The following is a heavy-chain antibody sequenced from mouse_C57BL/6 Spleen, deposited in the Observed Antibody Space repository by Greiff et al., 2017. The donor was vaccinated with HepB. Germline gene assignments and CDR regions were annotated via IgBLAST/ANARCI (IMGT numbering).Heavy chain of an antibody. J-gene: IGHJ4*01. CDR1: GYTFTSYW. D-gene: IGHD1-1*01. V-gene: IGHV1-7*01. CDR2: INPSSGYT. CDR3: SRGITTVVATEAMDY. Sequence: QVQLQQSGAELAKPGASVKLSCKASGYTFTSYWMHWVKQRPGQGLEWIGYINPSSGYTKYNQKFKDKATLTADKSSSTAYMQLSSLTYEDSAVYYCSRGITTVVATEAMDYWGQGTSVTVSS.